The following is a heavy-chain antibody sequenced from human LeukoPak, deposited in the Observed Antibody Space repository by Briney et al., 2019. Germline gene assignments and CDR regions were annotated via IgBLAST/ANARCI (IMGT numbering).Heavy chain of an antibody. D-gene: IGHD6-6*01. Sequence: GESLKISCKGSGYSFTNYWIGWVRQVPGKGLEWMGVIYPADSDTRYSPSFQGQVTISADKSISTAYLQWSSLKASDTAMYYCARTTSSSSYYFDFWGQGTLVTVSS. CDR1: GYSFTNYW. J-gene: IGHJ4*02. CDR2: IYPADSDT. CDR3: ARTTSSSSYYFDF. V-gene: IGHV5-51*01.